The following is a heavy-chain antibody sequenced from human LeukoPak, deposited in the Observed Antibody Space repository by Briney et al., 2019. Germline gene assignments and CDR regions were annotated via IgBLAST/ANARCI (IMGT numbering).Heavy chain of an antibody. CDR1: GYTFTSYG. D-gene: IGHD3-9*01. J-gene: IGHJ1*01. CDR3: AREALRYFDWLLEYFQH. Sequence: ASVKVSCKASGYTFTSYGISWVRQAPGQGFEWMGIINPSGGSTSYAQKFQGRVTMTRDMSTSTVYMELSSLRSEDTAVYYCAREALRYFDWLLEYFQHWGQGTLVTASS. CDR2: INPSGGST. V-gene: IGHV1-46*01.